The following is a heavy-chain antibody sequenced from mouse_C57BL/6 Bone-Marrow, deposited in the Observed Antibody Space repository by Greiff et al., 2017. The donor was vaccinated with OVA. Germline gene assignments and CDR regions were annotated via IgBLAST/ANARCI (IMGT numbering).Heavy chain of an antibody. D-gene: IGHD2-4*01. CDR1: GYTFTSYG. J-gene: IGHJ2*01. Sequence: QVQLKESGAELARPGASVKLSCKASGYTFTSYGISWVKQRTGQGLEWIGEIYPRSGNTYYNEKFKGKATLTADKSSSTAYIELRCLTSEDSAVYFCARRDYDYGRDFDYWGQGTTLTVSS. CDR3: ARRDYDYGRDFDY. CDR2: IYPRSGNT. V-gene: IGHV1-81*01.